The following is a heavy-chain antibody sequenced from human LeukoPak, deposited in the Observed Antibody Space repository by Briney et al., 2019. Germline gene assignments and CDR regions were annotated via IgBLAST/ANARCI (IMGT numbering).Heavy chain of an antibody. CDR3: ARGYYDSSGYSPFDY. Sequence: ASVKVSCKXSGYTFTSYDINWVRQATGQGLEWMGWMNPNSGNTGYAQKFQGRVTMTRNTSISTAYMELSSLRSEDTAVYYCARGYYDSSGYSPFDYWGQGTLVTVSS. V-gene: IGHV1-8*01. D-gene: IGHD3-22*01. J-gene: IGHJ4*02. CDR1: GYTFTSYD. CDR2: MNPNSGNT.